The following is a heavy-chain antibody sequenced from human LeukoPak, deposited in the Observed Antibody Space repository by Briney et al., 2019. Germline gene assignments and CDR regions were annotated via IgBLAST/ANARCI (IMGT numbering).Heavy chain of an antibody. Sequence: ASVKVSCKASGYTFTRYTMHWVRQAPGHRPEWMGWINAGNGNTKYSQKFQGRVTITRDTSASTAYMELSSLRSEDTAVYYCARARGRYFDWLFHPHGYFDYWGQGTLVTVSS. V-gene: IGHV1-3*01. J-gene: IGHJ4*02. CDR1: GYTFTRYT. CDR2: INAGNGNT. D-gene: IGHD3-9*01. CDR3: ARARGRYFDWLFHPHGYFDY.